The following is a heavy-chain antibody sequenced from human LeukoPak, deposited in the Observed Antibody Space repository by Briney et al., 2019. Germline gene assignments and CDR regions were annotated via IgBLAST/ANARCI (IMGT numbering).Heavy chain of an antibody. CDR3: ARVTGALCGGDCYLDY. Sequence: SETLSLTCTVSGGSISSYYWSWIRQPPGKGLEWIGHIYYSVSTNYNPSLKSRVTISVDTSKNQFSLRLSSVTAADTAVYYCARVTGALCGGDCYLDYWGQGTLVTVSS. CDR1: GGSISSYY. J-gene: IGHJ4*02. CDR2: IYYSVST. V-gene: IGHV4-59*01. D-gene: IGHD2-21*02.